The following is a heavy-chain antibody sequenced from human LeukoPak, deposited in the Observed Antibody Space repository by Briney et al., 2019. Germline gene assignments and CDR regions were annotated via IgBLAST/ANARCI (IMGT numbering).Heavy chain of an antibody. D-gene: IGHD3-10*01. CDR1: GYTFTSYD. CDR3: ARTYYGSGNEVFDM. J-gene: IGHJ3*02. Sequence: ASVTVSCKASGYTFTSYDMNWVRQSTGQGLEWMGWMNHNSSNTGYAQKFQGRVIMTRNTSKSTAYMELSSLRSEDTAVYYCARTYYGSGNEVFDMWRQGTMVTVS. CDR2: MNHNSSNT. V-gene: IGHV1-8*01.